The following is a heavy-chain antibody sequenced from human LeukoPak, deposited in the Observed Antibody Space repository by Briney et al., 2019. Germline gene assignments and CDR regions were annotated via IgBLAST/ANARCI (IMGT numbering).Heavy chain of an antibody. D-gene: IGHD3-22*01. CDR2: IYHSGSTNSEST. V-gene: IGHV4-4*02. CDR1: GGSISSSNW. Sequence: SETLSLTCAVSGGSISSSNWWSWVRQPPGKGLEWIGEIYHSGSTNSESTNYNPSLKSRVTISVDTSKNQFSLKLSSVTAADTAVYYCARQVDPYYYDSSGYFDYWGQGTLVTVSS. CDR3: ARQVDPYYYDSSGYFDY. J-gene: IGHJ4*02.